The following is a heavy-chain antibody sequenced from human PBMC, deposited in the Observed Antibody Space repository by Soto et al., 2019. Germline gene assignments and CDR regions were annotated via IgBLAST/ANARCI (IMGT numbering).Heavy chain of an antibody. CDR3: AKGRAITVYGVDILFDY. D-gene: IGHD3-3*01. CDR1: GFSFSDYA. CDR2: ISGSGDNT. Sequence: LRLSCKASGFSFSDYAMTWVRQAPGKGLGWVSVISGSGDNTFYAASVKGRFAISRDNSKNVLYLQMNSLSADDAAVYFCAKGRAITVYGVDILFDYWGLGTLVTVSS. V-gene: IGHV3-23*01. J-gene: IGHJ4*01.